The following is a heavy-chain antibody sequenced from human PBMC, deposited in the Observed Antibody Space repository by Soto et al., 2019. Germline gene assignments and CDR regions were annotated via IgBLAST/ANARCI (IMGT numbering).Heavy chain of an antibody. CDR3: ARDLRLDS. Sequence: SETLSLTCTVPGGSISSGDYYWSWIRQHPGKGLEWIGHIYNSGSTYYNPSLKSRVTISVDTSKNQFSLKLNSATAADTAVYYCARDLRLDSWGPGTLVTVSS. V-gene: IGHV4-31*03. D-gene: IGHD2-21*02. CDR2: IYNSGST. J-gene: IGHJ4*02. CDR1: GGSISSGDYY.